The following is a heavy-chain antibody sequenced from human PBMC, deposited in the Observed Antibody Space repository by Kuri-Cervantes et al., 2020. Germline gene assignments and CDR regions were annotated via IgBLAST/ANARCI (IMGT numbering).Heavy chain of an antibody. CDR2: MNPNSGNT. J-gene: IGHJ4*02. V-gene: IGHV1-8*02. CDR3: AREFPLHSSGYSR. CDR1: GYTFTSYY. D-gene: IGHD3-22*01. Sequence: ASVKVSCKASGYTFTSYYMHWVRQAPGQGLEWMGWMNPNSGNTGYAQKFQGRVTMTRNTSISTAYMELSSLRSEDTAVYYCAREFPLHSSGYSRWGQGTLVTVSS.